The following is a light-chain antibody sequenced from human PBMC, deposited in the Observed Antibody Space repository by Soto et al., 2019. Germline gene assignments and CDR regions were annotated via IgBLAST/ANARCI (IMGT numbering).Light chain of an antibody. Sequence: DIQMTQSPSSLSASVGDRVTITCRASQNINSYLNWYQHKPGKAPKFLIYAASSLQSGVPSRFSGSGSGTDFTLTISSLQPEDFATYYCQQTYITPTFGQGTRLEIK. CDR3: QQTYITPT. CDR2: AAS. J-gene: IGKJ5*01. CDR1: QNINSY. V-gene: IGKV1-39*01.